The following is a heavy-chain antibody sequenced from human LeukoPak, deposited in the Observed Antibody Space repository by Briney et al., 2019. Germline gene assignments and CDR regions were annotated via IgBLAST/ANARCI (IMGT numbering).Heavy chain of an antibody. CDR2: ISGNNDNT. V-gene: IGHV1-18*01. J-gene: IGHJ6*02. CDR3: ARVNVVSTMLVVAADYFYGMDV. D-gene: IGHD3-22*01. CDR1: GYTVTDYA. Sequence: GASGKVSCKASGYTVTDYAISWVRQAPGQGLQWMGWISGNNDNTKYAQKFQGRVTMTTDTSTSTAYMELRSLRSDDTAVYYCARVNVVSTMLVVAADYFYGMDVWGQGTTVTVSS.